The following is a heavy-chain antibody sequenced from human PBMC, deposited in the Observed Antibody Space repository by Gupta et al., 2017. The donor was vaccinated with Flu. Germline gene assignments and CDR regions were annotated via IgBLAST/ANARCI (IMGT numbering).Heavy chain of an antibody. Sequence: QVQLVQSGAEVKKPGASVKVSCKASGYNFTSYGISWVRQAPGQGLEWMGWISAYNGNTNYAQKLQGRVTTTTDTSTSTAYMELRSLRSDDTAVYYCARDHLGSSGWYYSRPQYYFDYWGQGTLVTVSS. J-gene: IGHJ4*02. CDR1: GYNFTSYG. CDR3: ARDHLGSSGWYYSRPQYYFDY. D-gene: IGHD6-19*01. V-gene: IGHV1-18*01. CDR2: ISAYNGNT.